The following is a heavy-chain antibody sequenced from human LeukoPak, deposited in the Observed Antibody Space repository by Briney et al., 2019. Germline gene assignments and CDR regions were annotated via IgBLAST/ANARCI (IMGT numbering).Heavy chain of an antibody. D-gene: IGHD3-9*01. Sequence: ASVKVSCKASGYTFTSYGISWVRQAPGQGLEWMGWISAYNGNTNYAQKLQGRVTMTTDTSTSTAYMELRSLRSDDTAVYYCARKYYDILTGSNWFDPRGQGTLVTVSS. J-gene: IGHJ5*02. CDR3: ARKYYDILTGSNWFDP. CDR1: GYTFTSYG. CDR2: ISAYNGNT. V-gene: IGHV1-18*01.